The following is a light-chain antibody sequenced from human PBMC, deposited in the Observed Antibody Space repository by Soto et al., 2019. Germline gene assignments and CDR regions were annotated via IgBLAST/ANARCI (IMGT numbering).Light chain of an antibody. Sequence: QSALTQPRSVSGSPGQSVTISCTVTSSDVGGFSYVSWYQQYPGKAPKLILYDVSQRPSGVPDRFSGSKSGNTASLTISGLLVEDEAVFYCCSYSGRYTSVFGNGTKVTVL. J-gene: IGLJ1*01. V-gene: IGLV2-11*01. CDR2: DVS. CDR3: CSYSGRYTSV. CDR1: SSDVGGFSY.